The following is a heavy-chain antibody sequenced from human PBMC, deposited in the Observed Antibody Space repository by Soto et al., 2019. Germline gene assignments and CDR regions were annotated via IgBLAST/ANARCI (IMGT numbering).Heavy chain of an antibody. CDR2: ISAYNGNT. J-gene: IGHJ4*02. V-gene: IGHV1-18*04. CDR3: ARNMATIRPEVCAADY. CDR1: GYTFTSYG. D-gene: IGHD5-12*01. Sequence: ASVKVSCKASGYTFTSYGISWVRQAPGQGLEWMGWISAYNGNTNYAQKLQGRVTMTTDTPTSTAYMELRSLRSDDTAVYYCARNMATIRPEVCAADYWGQGTLVTVSS.